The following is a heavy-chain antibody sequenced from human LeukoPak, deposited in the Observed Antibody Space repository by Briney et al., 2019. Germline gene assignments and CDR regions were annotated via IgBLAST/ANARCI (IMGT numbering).Heavy chain of an antibody. D-gene: IGHD3-22*01. Sequence: PGGSLRLSCAASGFTSSDHYMSWVRQAPGKGLEWVSGIYSGGSTYYADFVKGRFTVSRDISKNTLYVQMNSLRAEDTAIYYCARVVQDYYDSSGYLDYWGQGTLVTASS. CDR1: GFTSSDHY. V-gene: IGHV3-66*01. CDR2: IYSGGST. CDR3: ARVVQDYYDSSGYLDY. J-gene: IGHJ4*02.